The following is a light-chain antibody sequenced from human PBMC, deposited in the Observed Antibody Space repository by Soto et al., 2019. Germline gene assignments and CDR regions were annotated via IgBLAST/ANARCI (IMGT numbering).Light chain of an antibody. Sequence: EIMMTQSPCTRSVSGGGGATGGCRAIQSVSSNLAWYQQKPGKAPRLLIYDASNRATGIPARFSGSGSGTDFTLTIRSLQPEDFATSYCQQSYTTPWTFGQGTKVDIK. CDR1: QSVSSN. V-gene: IGKV3D-15*01. CDR2: DAS. CDR3: QQSYTTPWT. J-gene: IGKJ1*01.